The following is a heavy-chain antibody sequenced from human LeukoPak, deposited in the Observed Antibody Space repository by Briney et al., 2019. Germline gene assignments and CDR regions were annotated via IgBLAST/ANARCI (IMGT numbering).Heavy chain of an antibody. J-gene: IGHJ3*02. D-gene: IGHD6-19*01. V-gene: IGHV1-69*05. CDR2: IIPIFGTA. CDR3: ARVSSSGWYKRAFDI. Sequence: ASAKVSCKASGGTFSSYAISWVRQAPGQGLEWMGGIIPIFGTANYAQKFQGRVTITTDDSTSTAYMELSSLRSEDTAVYYCARVSSSGWYKRAFDIWGQGTMITVSS. CDR1: GGTFSSYA.